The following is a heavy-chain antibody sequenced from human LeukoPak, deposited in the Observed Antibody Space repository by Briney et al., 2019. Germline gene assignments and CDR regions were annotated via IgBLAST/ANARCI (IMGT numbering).Heavy chain of an antibody. CDR3: VKSRYCSGGSCSRVHFDY. D-gene: IGHD2-15*01. Sequence: PGGSLRLSCSASGFTFSSYAMHWVHQAPGKGLEYVSAISSNGGSTYYADSVKGRFTISRDNSKNTLYLQMSSLRAEDTAVYYCVKSRYCSGGSCSRVHFDYWGQGTLVTVSS. J-gene: IGHJ4*02. CDR2: ISSNGGST. CDR1: GFTFSSYA. V-gene: IGHV3-64D*06.